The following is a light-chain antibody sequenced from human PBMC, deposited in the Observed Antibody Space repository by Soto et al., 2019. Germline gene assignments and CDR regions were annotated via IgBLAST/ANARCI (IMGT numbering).Light chain of an antibody. CDR2: WAS. CDR3: QQYYSSPHT. Sequence: DIVMTQSPESLAVSLGERATINCKSSQSVLYSSNNKNYLAWYQHKSGQPPKLLIYWASTRESGVPDRFSGSGSGTDFTLTISRLQAEDVAVYYCQQYYSSPHTFGGGTKVEIK. V-gene: IGKV4-1*01. J-gene: IGKJ4*01. CDR1: QSVLYSSNNKNY.